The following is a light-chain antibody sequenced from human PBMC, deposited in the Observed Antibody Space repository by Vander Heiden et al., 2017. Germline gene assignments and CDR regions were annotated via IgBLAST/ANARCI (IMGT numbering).Light chain of an antibody. CDR3: CSYAGSSNWV. CDR1: SSDVGTYNY. Sequence: QSALTQPRSVSGSPGQSVTISCTGTSSDVGTYNYVSWYQQHPGKAPTLMIYDVSKRPSGVPDRFSGSKSGNTASLTISGLQAEDEADYYCCSYAGSSNWVFGGGTKLTVL. CDR2: DVS. V-gene: IGLV2-11*01. J-gene: IGLJ3*02.